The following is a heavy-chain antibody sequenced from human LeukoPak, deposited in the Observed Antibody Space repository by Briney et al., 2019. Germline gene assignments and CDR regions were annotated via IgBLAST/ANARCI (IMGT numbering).Heavy chain of an antibody. CDR2: ITISGHTK. CDR1: GFDFSTYE. CDR3: ARGDPHADL. V-gene: IGHV3-48*03. D-gene: IGHD5-24*01. J-gene: IGHJ5*02. Sequence: GRTLRLSSAASGFDFSTYEMNWARQAPAQGLEWIADITISGHTKNYADSVKGRFSISRDNARTSLYLQMHSLRVEDTGVYYCARGDPHADLWGQGTLVTVSS.